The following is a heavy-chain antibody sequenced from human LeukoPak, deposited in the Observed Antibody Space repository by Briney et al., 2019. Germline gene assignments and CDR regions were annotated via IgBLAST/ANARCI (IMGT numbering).Heavy chain of an antibody. J-gene: IGHJ3*02. CDR3: ARDGGIGGYSYGFDAFDI. Sequence: SVKVSCKASGGTFSSYAISWVRQAPGQGLEWMGRIIPIFGTANCAQKFQGRVTITTDESTGTAYMELSSLRSEDTAVYYCARDGGIGGYSYGFDAFDIWGQGTMVTVSS. D-gene: IGHD5-18*01. CDR1: GGTFSSYA. CDR2: IIPIFGTA. V-gene: IGHV1-69*05.